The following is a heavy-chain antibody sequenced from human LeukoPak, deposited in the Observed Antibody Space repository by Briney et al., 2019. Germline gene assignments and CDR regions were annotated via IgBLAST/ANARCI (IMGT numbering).Heavy chain of an antibody. D-gene: IGHD3-22*01. CDR1: GFTFSSYG. J-gene: IGHJ4*02. V-gene: IGHV3-33*03. CDR2: IWYDGSNK. Sequence: PGGSLRLSCAASGFTFSSYGMHWVRLAPGKGLEWVAVIWYDGSNKYYADSVKGRFTISRDNAKNSLYLQMNSLRAEDTALYYCAKGPPSGYYRLDTGLTTGFYDYWGQGTLVTVSS. CDR3: AKGPPSGYYRLDTGLTTGFYDY.